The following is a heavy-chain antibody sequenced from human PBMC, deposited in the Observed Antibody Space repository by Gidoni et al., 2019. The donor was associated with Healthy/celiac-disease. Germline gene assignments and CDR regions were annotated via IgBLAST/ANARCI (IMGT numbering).Heavy chain of an antibody. J-gene: IGHJ3*02. Sequence: QVQLVQSGAEVKKPGSSVKVSCKASGGTFSSYAISWVRQAPGQGLEWMGGILPIFGTANYAQKFQGRVTITADESTSTAYMELSSLRSEDTAVYYCARDPSMYYYDSSGYYDDAFDIWGQGTMVTVSS. CDR1: GGTFSSYA. D-gene: IGHD3-22*01. V-gene: IGHV1-69*01. CDR2: ILPIFGTA. CDR3: ARDPSMYYYDSSGYYDDAFDI.